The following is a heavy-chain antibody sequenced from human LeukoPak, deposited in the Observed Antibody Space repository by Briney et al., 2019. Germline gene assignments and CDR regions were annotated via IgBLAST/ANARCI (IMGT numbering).Heavy chain of an antibody. CDR1: GGSISSYY. J-gene: IGHJ4*02. Sequence: SETLSLTCTVSGGSISSYYWSWIRQPPGKGLEWIGYIYYSGSTNYNPSLKSRVAISVDTSRNQFSLKLSSVTAADTAVYYCATLPFGGPRRVFDYWGRGIPVTVSS. CDR3: ATLPFGGPRRVFDY. CDR2: IYYSGST. D-gene: IGHD3-16*01. V-gene: IGHV4-59*01.